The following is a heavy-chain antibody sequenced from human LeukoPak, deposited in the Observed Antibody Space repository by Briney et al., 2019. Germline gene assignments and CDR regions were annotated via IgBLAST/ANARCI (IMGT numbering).Heavy chain of an antibody. D-gene: IGHD4-17*01. J-gene: IGHJ5*02. CDR1: GFTFDDYA. CDR3: AKDRSMTTVTNNWFDP. V-gene: IGHV3-23*01. Sequence: GGSLRLSCAASGFTFDDYAMHWVRQAPGKGLEWVSAISGSGGSTYYADSVKGRFTISRDNSKNTLYLQMNSLRAEDTAVYYCAKDRSMTTVTNNWFDPWGQGTLVTVSS. CDR2: ISGSGGST.